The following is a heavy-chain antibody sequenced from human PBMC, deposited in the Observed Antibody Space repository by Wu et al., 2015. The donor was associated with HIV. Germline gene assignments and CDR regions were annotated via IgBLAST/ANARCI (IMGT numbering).Heavy chain of an antibody. J-gene: IGHJ6*01. V-gene: IGHV1-69*13. D-gene: IGHD2-15*01. Sequence: QVQLLQSGAEVKKPGSSVRVSCMASGGTFSTYAISWVRQAPGQGLEWMGRIIPVLGTTYSAQKLQGRVTFTADEYTGTAYMEVSSLRSDDTAVFYCAREPRRAPPTYSYVLTYVPYVYVGRDGTDV. CDR3: AREPRRAPPTYSYVLTYVPYVYVGRDGTDV. CDR1: GGTFSTYA. CDR2: IIPVLGTT.